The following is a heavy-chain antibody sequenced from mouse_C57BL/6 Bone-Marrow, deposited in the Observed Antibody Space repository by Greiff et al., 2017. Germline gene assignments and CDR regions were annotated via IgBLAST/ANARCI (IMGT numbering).Heavy chain of an antibody. D-gene: IGHD1-1*01. Sequence: QVQLQQPGAELVRPGTSVQLSCKASGYTFTSYWMHWVKQRPGQGLEWIGVIDPSDSYTNYNQKFKGKATLTVDTSSSTGYMQLGSLRSEDSAVYYCARSATVGARRYCDVWGTGTTVTVSS. CDR1: GYTFTSYW. CDR2: IDPSDSYT. J-gene: IGHJ1*03. CDR3: ARSATVGARRYCDV. V-gene: IGHV1-59*01.